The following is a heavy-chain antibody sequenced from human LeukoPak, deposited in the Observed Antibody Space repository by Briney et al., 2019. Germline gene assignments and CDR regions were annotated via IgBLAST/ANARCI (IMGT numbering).Heavy chain of an antibody. CDR1: GDSMSNYY. J-gene: IGHJ6*03. V-gene: IGHV4-59*01. D-gene: IGHD2-8*01. CDR2: IYYSGIT. Sequence: SETLCLTCTVSGDSMSNYYWSSIRQPPGKGLEWIGYIYYSGITNYNPSLKSRVTISVDTSRNQVSLKLTSVTGADTALYHCARGMVNTYYYYYYMDVWGKGTAVTVSS. CDR3: ARGMVNTYYYYYYMDV.